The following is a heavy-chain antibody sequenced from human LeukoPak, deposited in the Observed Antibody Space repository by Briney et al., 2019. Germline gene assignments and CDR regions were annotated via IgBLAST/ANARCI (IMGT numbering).Heavy chain of an antibody. CDR1: GLTFSSYA. Sequence: GGSLRLSCAASGLTFSSYAMSWVRQAPGKGLEWVSAISGSGGSTYYADSVKGRFTISRDNSKNTLYLQMNSLRAEDTAVYYCAKKPWIQLWSPFDYWGQGTLVTVSS. CDR2: ISGSGGST. J-gene: IGHJ4*02. V-gene: IGHV3-23*01. CDR3: AKKPWIQLWSPFDY. D-gene: IGHD5-18*01.